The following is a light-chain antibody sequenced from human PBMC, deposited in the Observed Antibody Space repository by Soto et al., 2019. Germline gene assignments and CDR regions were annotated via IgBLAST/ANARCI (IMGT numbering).Light chain of an antibody. CDR3: QQYNNWPPEIT. J-gene: IGKJ5*01. V-gene: IGKV3-15*01. CDR1: QSVSSN. Sequence: EIVMTQSPATLSVSPGERATLSYRASQSVSSNLAWYQQKPGQAPRLLIYGASTRATGIPARFSGSGSGTEFTLTISSLQSEDFAVYYCQQYNNWPPEITFRQGTRLEIK. CDR2: GAS.